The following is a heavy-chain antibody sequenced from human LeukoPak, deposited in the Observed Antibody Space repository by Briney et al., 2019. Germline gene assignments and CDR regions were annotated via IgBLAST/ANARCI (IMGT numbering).Heavy chain of an antibody. Sequence: ASVKVSCKASGYTLTNYYMHWVRQAPGQGLEWVGIINPSGGSTSYAQKFQGRVTMTRDTSTSTVYMELSSLRSEDTAVYYCARDLSGSYVQDYWGQGTLVTVSS. CDR2: INPSGGST. V-gene: IGHV1-46*01. D-gene: IGHD1-26*01. J-gene: IGHJ4*02. CDR3: ARDLSGSYVQDY. CDR1: GYTLTNYY.